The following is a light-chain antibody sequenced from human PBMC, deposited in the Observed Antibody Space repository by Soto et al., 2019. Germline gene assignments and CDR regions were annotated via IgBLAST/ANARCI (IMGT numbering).Light chain of an antibody. CDR1: QSVSSN. CDR2: GAS. J-gene: IGKJ1*01. CDR3: QQYSNWPAWT. V-gene: IGKV3-15*01. Sequence: EIVMTQSPATLPVSPGERATLSCRASQSVSSNLAWYQQKPGQAPRLLIYGASTRATGIPARFSGSGSGTEFILTISSLQSEDSAVYYCQQYSNWPAWTFGQGTKVEIK.